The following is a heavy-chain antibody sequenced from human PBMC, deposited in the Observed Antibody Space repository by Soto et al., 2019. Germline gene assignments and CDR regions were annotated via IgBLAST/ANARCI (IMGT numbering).Heavy chain of an antibody. CDR1: GFTFSSYA. Sequence: EVQLLESGGGLVQPGGSLRLSCAASGFTFSSYAMSWVRQAPGKGLEWVSAISGSGGSTYYADSVKGRFTISRDNSKNPQYLQMNSLRAEDTAVYYCAKDGWFQSSYGDYWGQGTLVTVSS. J-gene: IGHJ4*02. V-gene: IGHV3-23*01. CDR2: ISGSGGST. CDR3: AKDGWFQSSYGDY. D-gene: IGHD1-26*01.